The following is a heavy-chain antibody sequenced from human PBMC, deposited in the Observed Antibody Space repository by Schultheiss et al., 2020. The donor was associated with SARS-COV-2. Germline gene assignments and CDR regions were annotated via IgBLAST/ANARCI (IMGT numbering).Heavy chain of an antibody. CDR1: GFTFSSYA. J-gene: IGHJ5*02. CDR3: AKDSAVARFDP. CDR2: ISGSGGST. Sequence: GESLKISCAASGFTFSSYAMSWVRQAPGKGLEWVSAISGSGGSTYYADSVKGRFTISRDNSKNTLYLQMNSLRAEDTAVYYCAKDSAVARFDPWGQGTLVTVSS. D-gene: IGHD6-19*01. V-gene: IGHV3-23*01.